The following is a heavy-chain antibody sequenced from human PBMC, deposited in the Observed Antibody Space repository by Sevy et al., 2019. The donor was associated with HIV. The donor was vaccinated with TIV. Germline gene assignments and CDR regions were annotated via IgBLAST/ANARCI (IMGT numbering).Heavy chain of an antibody. CDR2: IWHDGSQK. CDR3: ARGRVGATTSYYFDY. V-gene: IGHV3-33*01. D-gene: IGHD1-26*01. CDR1: GFTFSSYA. J-gene: IGHJ4*02. Sequence: GGSLRLSCAASGFTFSSYATHWVRQAPGKGLEWVGFIWHDGSQKYYADSVRGRFTFSRDNSKNTLFLQVSSLRAEDTAVYYCARGRVGATTSYYFDYWGQGTLVTVSS.